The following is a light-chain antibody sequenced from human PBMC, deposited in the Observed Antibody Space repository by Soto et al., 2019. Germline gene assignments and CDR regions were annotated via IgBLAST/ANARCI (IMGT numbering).Light chain of an antibody. V-gene: IGKV1-39*01. Sequence: DIQMTQSTSSVSASVGDEVTITCRASHSIMTYLNWYQLKPGKPPRLLIYAASSLQSGVPSRFSGSGSGTDFTLTISSLQPEDFATYSCQQSYNSPQTFGQGTKVDIK. CDR1: HSIMTY. CDR2: AAS. CDR3: QQSYNSPQT. J-gene: IGKJ1*01.